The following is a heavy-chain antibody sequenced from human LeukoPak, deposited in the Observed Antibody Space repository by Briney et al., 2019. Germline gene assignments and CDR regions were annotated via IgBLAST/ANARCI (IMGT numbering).Heavy chain of an antibody. V-gene: IGHV4-59*01. CDR3: ARSPDTAMALEAFDI. CDR1: GGSISSYY. J-gene: IGHJ3*02. Sequence: SETLSLTCTVSGGSISSYYWSWIRQPPGKGREWMGYLYYSGSTNYNPSLKSRVTISVDTSKNQFSLKLSSVTAADTAVYYCARSPDTAMALEAFDIWGQGTMVTVSS. D-gene: IGHD5-18*01. CDR2: LYYSGST.